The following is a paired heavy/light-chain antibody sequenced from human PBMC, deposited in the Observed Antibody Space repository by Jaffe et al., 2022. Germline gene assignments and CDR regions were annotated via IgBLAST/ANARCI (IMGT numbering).Heavy chain of an antibody. J-gene: IGHJ4*02. Sequence: QVQLVQSGAEVKKPGASVKVSCKASGYTFTSYYMHWVRQAPGQGLEWMGIINPSGGSTSYAQKFQGRVTMTRDTSTSTVYMELSSLRSEDTAVYYCARDPTYGSGSYLPGIVHYFDYWGQGTLVTVSS. V-gene: IGHV1-46*03. D-gene: IGHD3-10*01. CDR1: GYTFTSYY. CDR2: INPSGGST. CDR3: ARDPTYGSGSYLPGIVHYFDY.
Light chain of an antibody. V-gene: IGKV3-20*01. CDR3: QQYGSSPSST. CDR2: GAS. CDR1: QSVSSSY. J-gene: IGKJ4*01. Sequence: EIVLTQSPGTLSLSPGERATLSCRASQSVSSSYLAWYQQKPGQAPRLLIYGASSRATGIPDRFSGSGSGTDFTLTISRLEPEDFAVYYCQQYGSSPSSTFGGGTKVEIK.